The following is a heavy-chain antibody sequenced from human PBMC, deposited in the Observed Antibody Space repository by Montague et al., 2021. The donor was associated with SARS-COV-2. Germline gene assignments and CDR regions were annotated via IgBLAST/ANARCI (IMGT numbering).Heavy chain of an antibody. CDR3: ARHASYDYSKDLYYYYYYGMDV. CDR2: IYYSGST. Sequence: SETLSLTCTVSGGSISSSSYYWGWIRQPPGKGLEWLGCIYYSGSTXHNPSLKSRVTISVDTSKDQVSLKPSSVTAADTAVYYCARHASYDYSKDLYYYYYYGMDVWGQGTTVTVSS. V-gene: IGHV4-39*01. J-gene: IGHJ6*02. CDR1: GGSISSSSYY. D-gene: IGHD4-11*01.